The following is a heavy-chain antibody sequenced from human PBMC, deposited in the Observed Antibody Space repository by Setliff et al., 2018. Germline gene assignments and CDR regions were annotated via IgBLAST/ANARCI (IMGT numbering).Heavy chain of an antibody. Sequence: ASVKVSCKASGYTFTDFGVSWVRQAPGQGLEWVGWISPHNGNTYYAPKFQGTVLMTADTSTTTAYLELRSLRSDDRAVYYCSRLVRFCTRIVCQRLSGDDYWGQGTLVTVSS. CDR1: GYTFTDFG. V-gene: IGHV1-18*01. CDR2: ISPHNGNT. J-gene: IGHJ4*02. CDR3: SRLVRFCTRIVCQRLSGDDY. D-gene: IGHD3-10*01.